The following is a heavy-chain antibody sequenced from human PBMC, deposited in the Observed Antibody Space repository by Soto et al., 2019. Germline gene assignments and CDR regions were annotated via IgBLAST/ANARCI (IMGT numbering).Heavy chain of an antibody. CDR1: GYTFTSYD. CDR2: MNPNSGNT. V-gene: IGHV1-8*01. D-gene: IGHD5-12*01. J-gene: IGHJ5*02. Sequence: ASVKVSCKASGYTFTSYDINCVRQATGQGLEWMGWMNPNSGNTGYAQKFQGRVTMTRNTSISTAYMELSSLRSEDTAVYYCARVVDIVATIASPYNWFDPWGQGTLVTVSS. CDR3: ARVVDIVATIASPYNWFDP.